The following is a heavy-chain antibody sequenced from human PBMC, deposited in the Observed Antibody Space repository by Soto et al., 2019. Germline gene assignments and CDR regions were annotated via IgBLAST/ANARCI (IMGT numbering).Heavy chain of an antibody. V-gene: IGHV4-59*01. CDR2: IYYSGST. CDR1: GGSISGYY. CDR3: ARGEMATIEGYYYYYYMDV. J-gene: IGHJ6*03. Sequence: PSETLSLTCTVSGGSISGYYWSWIRQPPGKGLEWIGYIYYSGSTNYNPSLKSRVTISVDTSKNQFSLKLSSVTAADTAVYYCARGEMATIEGYYYYYYMDVWGKGTTVTVSS. D-gene: IGHD5-12*01.